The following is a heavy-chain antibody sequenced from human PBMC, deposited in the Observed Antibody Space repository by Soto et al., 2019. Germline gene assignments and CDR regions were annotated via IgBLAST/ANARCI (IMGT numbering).Heavy chain of an antibody. CDR3: AKNTMWWSEVSRATVPLWYFDL. CDR2: ISGSGGST. D-gene: IGHD2-21*01. V-gene: IGHV3-23*01. Sequence: HPGGSLRLSCAASGFTFSSYAMSWVRQAPGKGLEWVSAISGSGGSTYYADSVKGRFTISRDNSKNTLYLQMNSLRAEDTAVYYCAKNTMWWSEVSRATVPLWYFDLWGRGTLVTVSS. CDR1: GFTFSSYA. J-gene: IGHJ2*01.